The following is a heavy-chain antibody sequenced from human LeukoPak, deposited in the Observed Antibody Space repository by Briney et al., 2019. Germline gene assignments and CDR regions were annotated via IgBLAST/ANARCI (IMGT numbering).Heavy chain of an antibody. V-gene: IGHV3-20*04. CDR3: ARNYYDSSVASDY. J-gene: IGHJ4*02. CDR1: GFTFDDYG. Sequence: GGSLRLSCAASGFTFDDYGMSWVRQAPGKGLEWVSGINWNGGSTAYADSVKGRFTISRDNAKNSLYLQMNSLTAGDTALYYCARNYYDSSVASDYWGQGTLVTVSS. CDR2: INWNGGST. D-gene: IGHD3-22*01.